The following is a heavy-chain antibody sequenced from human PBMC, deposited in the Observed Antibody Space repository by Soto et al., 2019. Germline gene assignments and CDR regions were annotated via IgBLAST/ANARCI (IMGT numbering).Heavy chain of an antibody. CDR1: GFTVSSNY. Sequence: PGGSMRVSSAAAGFTVSSNYMSWVRQDPGKGLEWVSVIYSGGSAYYADSVKGRFTISRDNSKNTLYLQMNSLRAEDTAVYYCARETGYDSGGYYRFQYFQHWGQGTLVIVSS. D-gene: IGHD3-22*01. CDR3: ARETGYDSGGYYRFQYFQH. V-gene: IGHV3-53*01. J-gene: IGHJ1*01. CDR2: IYSGGSA.